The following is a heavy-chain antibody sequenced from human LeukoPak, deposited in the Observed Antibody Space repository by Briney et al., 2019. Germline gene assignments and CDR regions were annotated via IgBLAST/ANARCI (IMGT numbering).Heavy chain of an antibody. V-gene: IGHV1-18*01. J-gene: IGHJ4*02. CDR2: ISAHNGDT. D-gene: IGHD2/OR15-2a*01. CDR3: ARGEYPNDY. CDR1: GTSFTNYG. Sequence: ASVKVSCKVVGTSFTNYGITWVRQAPGQGLEWMAWISAHNGDTNVAQNFQGRVTMTTDTSTSTAYMELRSLRSDDTAMYYCARGEYPNDYWGQGTLATVSS.